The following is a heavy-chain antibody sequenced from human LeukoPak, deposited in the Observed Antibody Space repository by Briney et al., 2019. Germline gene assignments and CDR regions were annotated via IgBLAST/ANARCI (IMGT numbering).Heavy chain of an antibody. CDR2: IYPGDSDT. CDR1: GYSFTNYW. Sequence: GESLKISCKGAGYSFTNYWIGWVRQMPGKGLEWMGIIYPGDSDTRYSPSFQGQVTISADKSIRTAYLQWSSLKASDTAMYYCARGPYCSTTNCYSPYSYYYMSVWGRGATVTVSS. D-gene: IGHD2-2*01. CDR3: ARGPYCSTTNCYSPYSYYYMSV. J-gene: IGHJ6*03. V-gene: IGHV5-51*01.